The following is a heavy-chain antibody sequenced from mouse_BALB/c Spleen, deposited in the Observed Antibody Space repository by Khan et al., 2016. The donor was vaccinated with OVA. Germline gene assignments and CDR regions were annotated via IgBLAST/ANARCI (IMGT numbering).Heavy chain of an antibody. CDR3: TRGADNGLFAY. V-gene: IGHV14-3*02. CDR2: IDPANGDV. Sequence: EMQLQESGAEFVQPGASVKLSCTASGFNIKDTYMHWINQRPQQGLVWIGRIDPANGDVKYDPRFQDKATIAADASSNTAYLQLSSLTSEDTAVYYCTRGADNGLFAYWGQGTLVTVSA. CDR1: GFNIKDTY. J-gene: IGHJ3*01.